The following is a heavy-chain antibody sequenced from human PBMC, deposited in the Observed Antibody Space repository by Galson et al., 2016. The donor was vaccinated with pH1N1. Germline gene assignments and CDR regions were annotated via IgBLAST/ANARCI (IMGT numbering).Heavy chain of an antibody. V-gene: IGHV3-9*01. CDR2: ISWNSGSI. J-gene: IGHJ4*02. CDR1: GFTFDDYA. D-gene: IGHD3-10*01. Sequence: SLRLSCAASGFTFDDYAMHWVRQAPGKSLEWVSGISWNSGSIGYADSVKGRFTISRDNAKNSLYLQMNSLRAEDTAVYYCVSEIGGSGGYWGQGTQVTVSS. CDR3: VSEIGGSGGY.